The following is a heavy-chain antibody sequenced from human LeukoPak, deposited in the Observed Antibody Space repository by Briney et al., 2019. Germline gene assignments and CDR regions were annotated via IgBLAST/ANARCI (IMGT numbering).Heavy chain of an antibody. Sequence: SGPTLVKPTQTLTLTCTFSGFSLSTSGVGVGWIRQPPGKALEWLALIYWNDDKRYSPSLKSRLTITKDTSKNQAVLTMTNMDPVDTATYYCAXSSYYDFWSGYYEVWFDPXGQGXXVTV. CDR2: IYWNDDK. D-gene: IGHD3-3*01. CDR1: GFSLSTSGVG. CDR3: AXSSYYDFWSGYYEVWFDP. J-gene: IGHJ5*02. V-gene: IGHV2-5*01.